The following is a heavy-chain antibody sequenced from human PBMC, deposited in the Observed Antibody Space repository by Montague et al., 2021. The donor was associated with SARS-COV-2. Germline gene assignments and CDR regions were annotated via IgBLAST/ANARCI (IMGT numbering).Heavy chain of an antibody. CDR3: ARLNWFGGNAFDV. D-gene: IGHD3-10*01. CDR2: XXWXXXR. J-gene: IGHJ3*01. Sequence: PALVKPTQTLTLTCTFSGFSLSTSGFSVNWIRQPAGKALEWLAXXXWXXXRYXHTSLRTRLTISKDTSTTPVVLTVTDMDPVDTANYYCARLNWFGGNAFDVWGQGTVVTVSS. V-gene: IGHV2-70*01. CDR1: GFSLSTSGFS.